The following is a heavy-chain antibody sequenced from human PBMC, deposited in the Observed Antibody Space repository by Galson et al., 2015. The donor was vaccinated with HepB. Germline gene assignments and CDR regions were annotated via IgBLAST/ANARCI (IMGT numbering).Heavy chain of an antibody. CDR2: IKSKTDGGTT. V-gene: IGHV3-15*07. Sequence: SLRLSCAASGFTFSNAWMNWVRQAPGKGLEWVGRIKSKTDGGTTDYAAPVKGRFTISRDDSKNTLYLQMNSLKTEDTAVYYCTTESVGYPYYYYYYYMDVWGKGTTVTVSS. D-gene: IGHD5-18*01. J-gene: IGHJ6*03. CDR3: TTESVGYPYYYYYYYMDV. CDR1: GFTFSNAW.